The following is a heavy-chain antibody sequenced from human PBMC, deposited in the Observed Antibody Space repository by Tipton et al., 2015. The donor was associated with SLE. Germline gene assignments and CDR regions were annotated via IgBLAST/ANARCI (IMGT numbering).Heavy chain of an antibody. J-gene: IGHJ5*02. CDR1: GGSISSGGYY. CDR3: ASHSGPYNWFDP. V-gene: IGHV4-39*07. Sequence: TLSLTCTVSGGSISSGGYYWGWIRQPPGKGLEWIGSIYYSGSTYYNPSLKSRVTISVDTSKNQFSLKLSSVTAADTAVYYCASHSGPYNWFDPWGQGTLVTVSS. D-gene: IGHD6-19*01. CDR2: IYYSGST.